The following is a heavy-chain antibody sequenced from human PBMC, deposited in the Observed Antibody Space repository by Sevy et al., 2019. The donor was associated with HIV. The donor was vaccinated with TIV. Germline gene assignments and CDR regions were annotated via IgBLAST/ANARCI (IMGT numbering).Heavy chain of an antibody. V-gene: IGHV3-30*04. Sequence: GGSLRLSCAASGFTFSNYAMHWVRQAPGKGLEWVAVISYDGRNKYYADSVRGRFTISRDSSKNTLYLQMNSLRPEDTAVYYGASDLEVYGGWEQTSQGMDVWGQGTTVTVSS. CDR3: ASDLEVYGGWEQTSQGMDV. CDR1: GFTFSNYA. J-gene: IGHJ6*02. D-gene: IGHD1-26*01. CDR2: ISYDGRNK.